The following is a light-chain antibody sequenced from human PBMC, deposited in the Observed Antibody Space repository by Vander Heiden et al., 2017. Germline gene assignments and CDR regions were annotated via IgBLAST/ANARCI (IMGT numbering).Light chain of an antibody. CDR3: QQFNSYPQT. Sequence: IQSTQSPSSQSASLGDRVPITCRASQGISTYLAWYQQKPGKAPKLLIYAASTLQSGVPSRFSGSGSGTDFTLTISSMQPEDFATYYCQQFNSYPQTFGQGTKVEIK. J-gene: IGKJ1*01. CDR1: QGISTY. V-gene: IGKV1-9*01. CDR2: AAS.